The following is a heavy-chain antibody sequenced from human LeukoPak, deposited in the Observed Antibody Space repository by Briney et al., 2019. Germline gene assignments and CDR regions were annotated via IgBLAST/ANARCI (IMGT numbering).Heavy chain of an antibody. CDR1: GFTFSNAW. J-gene: IGHJ4*02. Sequence: GGSLRLSCAASGFTFSNAWMNWVRQAPGKGLEWVGRVKSKADGGTTEYAAPVKGRFTISRDGSKNTLYLQMNSLKTEDAAVYYCTTGDSSSPLWGQGTLVTVSS. D-gene: IGHD3-22*01. V-gene: IGHV3-15*01. CDR3: TTGDSSSPL. CDR2: VKSKADGGTT.